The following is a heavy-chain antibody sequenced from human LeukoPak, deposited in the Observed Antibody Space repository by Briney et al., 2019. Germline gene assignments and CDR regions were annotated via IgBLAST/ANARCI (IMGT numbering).Heavy chain of an antibody. CDR2: ISGSGGST. V-gene: IGHV3-23*01. D-gene: IGHD3-9*01. J-gene: IGHJ5*02. CDR1: GFTFSSYG. Sequence: GGSLRLSYAASGFTFSSYGMSWVRQAPGKGLEWVSAISGSGGSTYYADSVKGRFTISRDNSKNTLYLQMNSLRAEDTAVYYCAKGGETYYDILTGYPPFDPWGQGTLVTVSS. CDR3: AKGGETYYDILTGYPPFDP.